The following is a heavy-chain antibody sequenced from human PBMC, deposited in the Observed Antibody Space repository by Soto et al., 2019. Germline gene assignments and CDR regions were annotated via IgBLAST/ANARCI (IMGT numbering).Heavy chain of an antibody. V-gene: IGHV1-18*01. D-gene: IGHD6-13*01. J-gene: IGHJ3*02. CDR3: ARDRSSIAAAGDAFDI. CDR2: ISAYNGNT. CDR1: GYTFTSYG. Sequence: VASVKVSCKASGYTFTSYGISWVRQAPGQGLEWMGWISAYNGNTNYAQKLQGRVTMTTDTSTSTAYMELRSLRSDDTAVYYCARDRSSIAAAGDAFDIWGQGTMVTVSS.